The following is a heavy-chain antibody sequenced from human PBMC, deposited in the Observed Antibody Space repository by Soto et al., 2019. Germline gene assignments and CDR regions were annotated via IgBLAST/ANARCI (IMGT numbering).Heavy chain of an antibody. D-gene: IGHD6-19*01. CDR3: ARRAVAGTGGAFDI. Sequence: GASVKVSCKASGYTFTGYYMHWVRQAPGQGLEWMGWINPNSGGTNYAQKFQGWVTMTRDTPISTAYMELSRLRSDDTAVYYCARRAVAGTGGAFDIWGQGTMVTVSS. CDR1: GYTFTGYY. J-gene: IGHJ3*02. CDR2: INPNSGGT. V-gene: IGHV1-2*04.